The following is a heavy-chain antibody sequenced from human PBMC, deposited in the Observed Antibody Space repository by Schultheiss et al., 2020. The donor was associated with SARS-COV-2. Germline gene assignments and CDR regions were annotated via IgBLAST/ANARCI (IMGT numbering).Heavy chain of an antibody. CDR2: ISSSGSTI. J-gene: IGHJ4*02. CDR1: GFTFSNAW. Sequence: GGSLRLSCAASGFTFSNAWMNWVRQAPGKGLEWVSYISSSGSTIYYADSVKGRFTISRDNAKNSLYLQMNSVRAEDTAVYYCASQGVGVATIDYWGQGTLVTVSS. CDR3: ASQGVGVATIDY. V-gene: IGHV3-11*01. D-gene: IGHD5-12*01.